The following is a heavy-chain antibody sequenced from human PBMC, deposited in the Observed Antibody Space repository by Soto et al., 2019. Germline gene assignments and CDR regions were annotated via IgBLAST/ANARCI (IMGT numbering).Heavy chain of an antibody. CDR2: ISSSSSYI. V-gene: IGHV3-21*01. CDR3: ARDRTFGEPWPDAFDI. CDR1: GFTFSSYS. D-gene: IGHD3-10*01. J-gene: IGHJ3*02. Sequence: EVQLVESGGGLVKPGGSLRLSCAASGFTFSSYSMNWVRQAPGKGLEWVSSISSSSSYIYYADSVKGRFTISRDNAKNSLYLQTNSLRAEDTAVYYCARDRTFGEPWPDAFDIWGQGTMVTVSS.